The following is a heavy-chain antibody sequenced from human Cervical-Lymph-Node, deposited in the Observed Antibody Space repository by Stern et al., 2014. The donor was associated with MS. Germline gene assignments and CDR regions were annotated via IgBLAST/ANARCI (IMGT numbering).Heavy chain of an antibody. CDR2: MKPNSGNS. V-gene: IGHV1-8*01. Sequence: VQLVESGAEVKKPGASVKVSCKASGYTFTNYDVNWVRQATGQGLEWIGWMKPNSGNSGAAKKFHGRSKQTWINSINTTYMQMQSLKVDDTATYFCTTSQGAFWGQGTVVTVSS. CDR1: GYTFTNYD. J-gene: IGHJ4*02. D-gene: IGHD3-16*01. CDR3: TTSQGAF.